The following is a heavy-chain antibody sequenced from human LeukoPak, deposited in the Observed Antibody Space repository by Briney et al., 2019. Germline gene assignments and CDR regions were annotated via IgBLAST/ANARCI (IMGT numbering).Heavy chain of an antibody. V-gene: IGHV4-4*07. J-gene: IGHJ5*02. CDR1: GGSISGYY. Sequence: SETLSLTCSVSGGSISGYYWNWIRQPAGKGLEWIGRIYASGSTNYNPSLKSRVTMSVDTSKKQFSLKLSSVTAADTAVYYCASLSSGSYNWFDPWGQGALVTVSS. CDR2: IYASGST. D-gene: IGHD1-26*01. CDR3: ASLSSGSYNWFDP.